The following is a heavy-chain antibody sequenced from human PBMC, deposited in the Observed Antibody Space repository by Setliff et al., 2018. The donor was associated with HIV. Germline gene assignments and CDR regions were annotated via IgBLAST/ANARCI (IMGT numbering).Heavy chain of an antibody. CDR2: MYYSGNT. CDR3: ARGLSSPFATGL. V-gene: IGHV4-39*07. J-gene: IGHJ4*02. Sequence: SETLSLTCIVSGGSISGSSYYWGWIRQSPGKGLEWIGNMYYSGNTNYDPSLKSRVTISIDTSKNQFSLKLTSVTSADTAVYFCARGLSSPFATGLWGQGTLVTVSS. D-gene: IGHD6-13*01. CDR1: GGSISGSSYY.